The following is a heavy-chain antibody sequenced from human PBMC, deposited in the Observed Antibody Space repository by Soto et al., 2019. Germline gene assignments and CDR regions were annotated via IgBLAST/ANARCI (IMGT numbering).Heavy chain of an antibody. V-gene: IGHV3-23*01. D-gene: IGHD6-19*01. CDR2: MTGHGRFT. Sequence: RGSLRLSCLAYGFTFSSHSVNWVRQPPGRGLEWFLAMTGHGRFTSNAEPVKGGLVIFSDDYKNRLYHKMMSMRAEDTAVYYYGKASGALSGVAVAAYDFDTWGQGPTVTVSS. CDR1: GFTFSSHS. CDR3: GKASGALSGVAVAAYDFDT. J-gene: IGHJ4*02.